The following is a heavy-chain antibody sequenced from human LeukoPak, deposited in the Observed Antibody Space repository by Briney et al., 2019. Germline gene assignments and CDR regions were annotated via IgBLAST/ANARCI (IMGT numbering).Heavy chain of an antibody. CDR2: ISASGGST. V-gene: IGHV3-23*01. CDR1: GLTFSRYA. CDR3: AKDQGYYDSSNFDY. J-gene: IGHJ4*02. Sequence: PGGSLRLSCAASGLTFSRYAMSWVRQAPGKGLEWVSAISASGGSTYYADSVKGRFTISRDNSKNTLYLQMNSLRAEDTAVYYCAKDQGYYDSSNFDYWGQGTLVTVSS. D-gene: IGHD3-22*01.